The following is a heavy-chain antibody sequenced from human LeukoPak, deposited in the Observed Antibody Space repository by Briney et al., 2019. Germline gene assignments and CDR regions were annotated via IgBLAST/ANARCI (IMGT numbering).Heavy chain of an antibody. CDR2: ISAYNGHT. Sequence: ASVKVSCKASGYIFSNYGLSWVRQAPGQRLEWMGWISAYNGHTIYAQKFQGRVSMTTDTSTTTAYMELRSLTFDDTAVYYCARDQQFGIAAVDSSFGPWGQGTLVTVSS. CDR3: ARDQQFGIAAVDSSFGP. D-gene: IGHD6-13*01. V-gene: IGHV1-18*01. CDR1: GYIFSNYG. J-gene: IGHJ5*02.